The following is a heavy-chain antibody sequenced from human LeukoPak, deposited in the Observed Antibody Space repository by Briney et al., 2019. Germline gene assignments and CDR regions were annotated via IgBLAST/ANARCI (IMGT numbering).Heavy chain of an antibody. J-gene: IGHJ4*02. D-gene: IGHD3-3*01. CDR1: GFTVSSNY. CDR3: ARVVLYYDFWSAYFHD. Sequence: GGSLRLSSAASGFTVSSNYMSWVRQAPGKGLEWVSVIYSGGSTYYADSVKGRFTLSRDSSKNTLYLQMNSLRAEDTAVYYCARVVLYYDFWSAYFHDWGQGTLVTVSS. V-gene: IGHV3-66*01. CDR2: IYSGGST.